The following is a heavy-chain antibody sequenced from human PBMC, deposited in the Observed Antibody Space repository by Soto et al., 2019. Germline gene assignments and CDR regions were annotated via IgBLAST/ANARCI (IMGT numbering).Heavy chain of an antibody. CDR3: AKLTYPSDSTGYYYERVSGWIDS. V-gene: IGHV3-23*01. CDR2: ISASGGTA. D-gene: IGHD3-22*01. Sequence: EVQLLESGGGLIQPGGSLRLSCAASGFMFSSYAMSWVRQAPGKGLEWVSGISASGGTANLADSVEGRCTISRDNSKSTLYLQMNSLRAEDTAVYYCAKLTYPSDSTGYYYERVSGWIDSWGQGTLVTVSS. J-gene: IGHJ5*01. CDR1: GFMFSSYA.